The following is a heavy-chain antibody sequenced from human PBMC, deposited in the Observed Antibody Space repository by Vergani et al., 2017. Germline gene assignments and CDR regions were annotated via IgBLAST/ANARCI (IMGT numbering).Heavy chain of an antibody. Sequence: VHLLESGGGLVQSGGSLRLSCAASGFTFSDYGVHWVRQAPGKGLEWVSVISYDGNKKNYADSVKGRFTISRDNSKNTLYLEMNALRAEDTAVYYCARDFLTRVTTLDYYYMGVWGKGTTVTVSS. CDR1: GFTFSDYG. CDR3: ARDFLTRVTTLDYYYMGV. D-gene: IGHD1-1*01. V-gene: IGHV3-30*03. J-gene: IGHJ6*03. CDR2: ISYDGNKK.